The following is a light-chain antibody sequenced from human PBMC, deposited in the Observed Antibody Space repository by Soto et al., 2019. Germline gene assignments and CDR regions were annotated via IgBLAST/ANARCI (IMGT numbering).Light chain of an antibody. CDR1: QVISTS. V-gene: IGKV1-9*01. Sequence: DIRMTQSPSFLSPSLGESVTITFRASQVISTSLAWYQVKPGKAPKLLIYAASTLESGVPSRFGATVSGTEFSLTITSLQPEDFATYYCQQLFDSPITFGQGTRLEIK. J-gene: IGKJ5*01. CDR3: QQLFDSPIT. CDR2: AAS.